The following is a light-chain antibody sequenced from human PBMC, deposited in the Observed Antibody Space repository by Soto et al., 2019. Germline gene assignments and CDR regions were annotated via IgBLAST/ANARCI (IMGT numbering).Light chain of an antibody. V-gene: IGLV2-14*01. CDR3: SSFTGASTLI. CDR2: EVS. CDR1: SRDVGRYHY. Sequence: QSVLTQPASVSGSPGQSITISCTGTSRDVGRYHYVSWYQQNPGKAPKLMIYEVSNRPSGVSNRFSGSKSGNMASLTISGLQTEDEGNYYCSSFTGASTLIFGTGTKLTVL. J-gene: IGLJ1*01.